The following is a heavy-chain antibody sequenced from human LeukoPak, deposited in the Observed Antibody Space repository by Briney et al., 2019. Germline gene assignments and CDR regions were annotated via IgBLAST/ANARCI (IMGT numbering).Heavy chain of an antibody. J-gene: IGHJ4*02. CDR3: ARDLGYSSSWYFDY. D-gene: IGHD6-13*01. CDR2: ISAYNGNT. V-gene: IGHV1-18*01. Sequence: ASVKVSCKASGYTFTSYGISWVRQAPGQGLEWMGWISAYNGNTNYAQKLQGRVTMATDTSTSTAYMELRSLRSDDTAVYYCARDLGYSSSWYFDYWGQGTLVTVSS. CDR1: GYTFTSYG.